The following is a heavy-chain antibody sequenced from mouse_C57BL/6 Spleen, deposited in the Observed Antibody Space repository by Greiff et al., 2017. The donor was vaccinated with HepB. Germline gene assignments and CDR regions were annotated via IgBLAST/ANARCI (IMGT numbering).Heavy chain of an antibody. Sequence: AASGFTFTDYYMSWVRQPPGKALEWLGFIRNKVNGYTTEYSASVKGRFTISRDNSQSILYLQMNALRADDSATYYCARTGNADYWGEGTTLTDS. CDR1: GFTFTDYY. CDR2: IRNKVNGYTT. D-gene: IGHD4-1*01. CDR3: ARTGNADY. V-gene: IGHV7-3*01. J-gene: IGHJ2*01.